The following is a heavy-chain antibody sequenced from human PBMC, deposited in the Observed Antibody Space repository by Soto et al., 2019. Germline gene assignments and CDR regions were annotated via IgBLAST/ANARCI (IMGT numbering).Heavy chain of an antibody. V-gene: IGHV3-23*01. J-gene: IGHJ4*02. CDR3: AKDRAPDYYDSSGVIDY. Sequence: VQLQQWGAGLLKPSETLSLTCAVYGGSFSGYYWSWVRQAPGKGLEWVSAISGSGGSTYYADSVKGRFTISRDNSKNTLYLQMNSLRAEDTAVYYCAKDRAPDYYDSSGVIDYWGQGTLVTVSS. CDR2: ISGSGGST. D-gene: IGHD3-22*01. CDR1: GGSFSGYY.